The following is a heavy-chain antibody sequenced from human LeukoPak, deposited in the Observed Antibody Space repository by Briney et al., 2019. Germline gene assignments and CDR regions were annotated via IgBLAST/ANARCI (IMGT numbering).Heavy chain of an antibody. CDR3: ARRHCYGGSCYPDY. J-gene: IGHJ4*02. Sequence: TGGSLRLSCAASGFAFSSYGMHWVRQAPGKGLEWVAFIRYDGSNKYYADSVKGRFTISRDNSKNTLYLQMNSLRAEDTAVYYCARRHCYGGSCYPDYWGQGTLVTVSS. CDR1: GFAFSSYG. D-gene: IGHD2-15*01. CDR2: IRYDGSNK. V-gene: IGHV3-30*02.